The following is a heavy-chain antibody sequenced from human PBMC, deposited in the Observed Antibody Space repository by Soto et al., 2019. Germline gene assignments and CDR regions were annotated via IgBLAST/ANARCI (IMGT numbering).Heavy chain of an antibody. D-gene: IGHD3-3*01. Sequence: SVKVSCKASGGTFSSYTISWVRQAPGQGLEWMGRIIPILGIANYAQKLQGRVTITADKSTSTAYMELSSLRSEDTAVYYCARAEAIFGVVHMDVWGQGTTVTVSS. J-gene: IGHJ6*02. V-gene: IGHV1-69*02. CDR1: GGTFSSYT. CDR3: ARAEAIFGVVHMDV. CDR2: IIPILGIA.